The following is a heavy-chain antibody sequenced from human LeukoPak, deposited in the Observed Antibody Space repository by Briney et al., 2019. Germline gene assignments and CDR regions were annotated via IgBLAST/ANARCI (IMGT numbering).Heavy chain of an antibody. CDR1: GFSVSSNY. CDR3: AREGTTTSFDY. CDR2: IYSGVST. D-gene: IGHD1-26*01. V-gene: IGHV3-53*01. Sequence: WGSLRLSCAASGFSVSSNYMNWVRQAPGKGLEWVSVIYSGVSTYYADSVRGRFTISRDNSKNTLYLQMNSLRAEDTAVYYCAREGTTTSFDYWGQGTLVTVSS. J-gene: IGHJ4*02.